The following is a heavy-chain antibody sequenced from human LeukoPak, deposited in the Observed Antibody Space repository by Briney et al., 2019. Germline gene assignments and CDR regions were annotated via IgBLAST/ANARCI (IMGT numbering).Heavy chain of an antibody. V-gene: IGHV1-2*02. CDR3: ARGQDYGGNSDAFDI. D-gene: IGHD4-23*01. Sequence: VASVKVSCKASGYTFTGYYMHWVRQAPGQWLEWMGWINPNSGGTNYAQKFQGRVTMTRDTSISTAYMELSRLRSDDTAVYYCARGQDYGGNSDAFDIWGQGTMVTASS. CDR2: INPNSGGT. CDR1: GYTFTGYY. J-gene: IGHJ3*02.